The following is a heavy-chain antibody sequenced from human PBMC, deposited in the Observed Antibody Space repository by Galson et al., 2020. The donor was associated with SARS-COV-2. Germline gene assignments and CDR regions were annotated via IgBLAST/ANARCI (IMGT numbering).Heavy chain of an antibody. Sequence: ASVTVSCQASGYTFTSYGISWVRQAPGQGLEWMGWISAYNGNTNYAQKLQGRVTMTTDTSTSTAYMELRSLRSDDTAVYYCALSYYDSSGPEFDYWGQGTLVTVSS. CDR2: ISAYNGNT. D-gene: IGHD3-22*01. V-gene: IGHV1-18*01. J-gene: IGHJ4*02. CDR3: ALSYYDSSGPEFDY. CDR1: GYTFTSYG.